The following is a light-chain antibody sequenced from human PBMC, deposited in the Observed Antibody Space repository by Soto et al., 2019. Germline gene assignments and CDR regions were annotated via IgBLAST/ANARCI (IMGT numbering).Light chain of an antibody. V-gene: IGKV3-15*01. J-gene: IGKJ4*01. CDR3: HQYYKWPLT. Sequence: EIVRTQSPATLSVSPGERVTLSCRASQSAISNLAWYQQKPGQTPRLLIYDASTRATDIPARFSGSGPGTDFPLPISSLLSEDFAVYYCHQYYKWPLTFGGGTKV. CDR2: DAS. CDR1: QSAISN.